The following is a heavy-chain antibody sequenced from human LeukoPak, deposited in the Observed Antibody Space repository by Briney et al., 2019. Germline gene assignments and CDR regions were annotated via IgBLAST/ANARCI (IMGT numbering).Heavy chain of an antibody. Sequence: ASVKVSCKASGYTFTSYAMNWVRQAPGQGLEWMGWINTNTGNPTYAQGFTGRFVFSLDTSVSTAYLQISSLKAEDTAVYYCARDTRITMVRGVIAPYYWGQGTLVTVSS. V-gene: IGHV7-4-1*02. D-gene: IGHD3-10*01. J-gene: IGHJ4*02. CDR2: INTNTGNP. CDR1: GYTFTSYA. CDR3: ARDTRITMVRGVIAPYY.